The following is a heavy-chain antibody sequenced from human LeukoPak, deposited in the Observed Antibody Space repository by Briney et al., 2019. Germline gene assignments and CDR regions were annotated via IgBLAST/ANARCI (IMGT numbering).Heavy chain of an antibody. V-gene: IGHV1-18*01. D-gene: IGHD6-6*01. CDR2: ISAYNGST. Sequence: ASVKVSCKASGGTFSSYAISWVRQAPGQGLEWMGWISAYNGSTNYAQRLQGRVTMTTDTSTSTAYMELRSLRSDDTAVYYCARGVGIAARPDYLGQGTLVTVSS. CDR1: GGTFSSYA. J-gene: IGHJ4*02. CDR3: ARGVGIAARPDY.